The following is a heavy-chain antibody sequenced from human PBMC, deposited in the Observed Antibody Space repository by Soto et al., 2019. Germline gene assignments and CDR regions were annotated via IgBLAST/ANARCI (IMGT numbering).Heavy chain of an antibody. V-gene: IGHV3-11*01. Sequence: PGGSLRLSXAASGLSFSDYYMSWMRQAPGKGLEWVSYMSSSGSTIYYGASVKGRFTISRDNAKNSLYLQMNSLRAEDTAVYYCARDLNYYDSSGYSNWFDPWGHGTLVTVSS. CDR3: ARDLNYYDSSGYSNWFDP. CDR1: GLSFSDYY. CDR2: MSSSGSTI. J-gene: IGHJ5*02. D-gene: IGHD3-22*01.